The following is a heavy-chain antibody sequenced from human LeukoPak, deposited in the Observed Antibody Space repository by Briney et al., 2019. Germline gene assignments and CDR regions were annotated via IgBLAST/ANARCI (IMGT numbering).Heavy chain of an antibody. V-gene: IGHV4-34*01. J-gene: IGHJ4*02. CDR1: GGSFSGYY. CDR3: ARLGLVVVPAGFDY. CDR2: IYYSGST. D-gene: IGHD2-2*01. Sequence: SETLSLTCAVYGGSFSGYYWSWIRQPPGKGLEWIGSIYYSGSTYYNPSLKSRVTISVDTSKNQSSLKLSSVTAADTAVYYCARLGLVVVPAGFDYWGQGTLVTVSS.